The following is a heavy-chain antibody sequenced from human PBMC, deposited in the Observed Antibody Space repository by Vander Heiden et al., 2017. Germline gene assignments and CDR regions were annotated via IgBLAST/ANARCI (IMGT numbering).Heavy chain of an antibody. D-gene: IGHD3-10*01. CDR3: ARPITMVRGVIYYGMDV. J-gene: IGHJ6*02. Sequence: QVQLVESGGGLVKPGGSLRLSGAASGSTFSDYYMSWIRQAPGKGLEWVSYISSSGSTIYYADSVKGRFTISRDNAKNSLYLQMNSLRAEDTAVYYCARPITMVRGVIYYGMDVWGQGTTVTVSS. V-gene: IGHV3-11*01. CDR2: ISSSGSTI. CDR1: GSTFSDYY.